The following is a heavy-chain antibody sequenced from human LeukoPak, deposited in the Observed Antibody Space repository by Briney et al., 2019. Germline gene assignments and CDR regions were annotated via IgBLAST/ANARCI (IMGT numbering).Heavy chain of an antibody. V-gene: IGHV4-34*01. CDR3: ARGGGITMIVVVTAPFDY. Sequence: SETLSLTCAVYGGSFGGYYWSWIRQPPGKGLEWIGEINHSGSTNYNPSLKSRVTISVDTSKNQFSLKLSSVTAADTAVYYCARGGGITMIVVVTAPFDYWGQGTLVTVSS. CDR2: INHSGST. CDR1: GGSFGGYY. D-gene: IGHD3-22*01. J-gene: IGHJ4*02.